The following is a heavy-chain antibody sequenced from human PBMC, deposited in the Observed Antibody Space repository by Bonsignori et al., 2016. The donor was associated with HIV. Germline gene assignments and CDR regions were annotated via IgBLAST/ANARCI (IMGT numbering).Heavy chain of an antibody. CDR3: ARVRYYDFWSSAFDI. Sequence: WIRQPPGKGLEWVSIIYTVGGTYYADFVKRRFTISRDTSKNTLYLQMNSLRAEDTAAYYCARVRYYDFWSSAFDIWGQGTMVTVSS. CDR2: IYTVGGT. V-gene: IGHV3-53*01. J-gene: IGHJ3*02. D-gene: IGHD3-3*01.